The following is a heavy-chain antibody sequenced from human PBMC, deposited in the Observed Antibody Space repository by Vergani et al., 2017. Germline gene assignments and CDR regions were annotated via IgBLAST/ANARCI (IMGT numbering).Heavy chain of an antibody. J-gene: IGHJ4*02. D-gene: IGHD3-10*01. V-gene: IGHV4-4*07. CDR1: GGSISEYY. CDR3: VRRNNVVRETDYFDY. CDR2: IYAGGRTSYNPHPSGYT. Sequence: QVQLQESGPGLVKPSASLSLTCTVSGGSISEYYWSWIRQPAGKGLEWIGRIYAGGRTSYNPHPSGYTNYNPSLKSRVTISLDTSKNQFSLKLSSVTAADTAVYYCVRRNNVVRETDYFDYWGQGILVTVSS.